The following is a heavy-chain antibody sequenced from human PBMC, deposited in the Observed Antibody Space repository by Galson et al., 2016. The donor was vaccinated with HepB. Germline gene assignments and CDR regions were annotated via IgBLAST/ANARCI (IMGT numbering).Heavy chain of an antibody. J-gene: IGHJ6*04. Sequence: SLRLSCAASGFAFRSFAMHWVRQAPGKGLEWVAVISYDGSTEFYSDFAKGRFSISRDNSKNTLHLQMNSLRAEDTAVYYCARVSVAPEDSSGWYPPGGYYYYGMDVWGKGTTVTVSS. CDR2: ISYDGSTE. V-gene: IGHV3-30*03. CDR1: GFAFRSFA. D-gene: IGHD6-19*01. CDR3: ARVSVAPEDSSGWYPPGGYYYYGMDV.